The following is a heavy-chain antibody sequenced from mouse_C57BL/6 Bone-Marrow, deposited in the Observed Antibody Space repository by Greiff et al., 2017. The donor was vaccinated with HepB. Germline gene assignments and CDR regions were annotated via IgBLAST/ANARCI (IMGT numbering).Heavy chain of an antibody. Sequence: QVTLKESGPGILQPSQTLSLTCSFSGFSLSTFGMGVGWLRQPSGKGLEWLAHIWWDDDKYYNPALKRRLTISKDTSKNQVFLKIAHVDTADTATDYCARMGIRYDDDVAWFAYWGQGTLVTVSA. D-gene: IGHD2-4*01. CDR1: GFSLSTFGMG. CDR2: IWWDDDK. CDR3: ARMGIRYDDDVAWFAY. J-gene: IGHJ3*01. V-gene: IGHV8-8*01.